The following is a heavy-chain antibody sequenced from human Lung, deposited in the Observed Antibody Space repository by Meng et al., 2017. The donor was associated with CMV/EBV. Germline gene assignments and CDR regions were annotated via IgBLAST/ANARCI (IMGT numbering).Heavy chain of an antibody. J-gene: IGHJ4*02. CDR1: GFTFGDFV. CDR2: ITGSGGTT. V-gene: IGHV3-23*01. CDR3: ARKVSSDY. Sequence: LRLSFAASGFTFGDFVMTWVRQAPGKGLEWVSSITGSGGTTYYAASVRGRFTVSRDNSHNMVYLQINSLQADDTAVYYCARKVSSDYWGQGTLVTVSS.